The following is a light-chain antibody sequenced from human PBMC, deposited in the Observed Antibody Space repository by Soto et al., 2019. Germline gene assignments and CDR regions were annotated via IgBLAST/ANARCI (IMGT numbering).Light chain of an antibody. Sequence: DIQMTQSPSTMSGSVGDRVTITCRASQTISSWLAWYQQKPGKAPKLLIYKASSLESGVPSRFSGSGSVTEFTLTISSLQPDDFATYYCQQYNSYSRTFGQGTKVDIK. CDR2: KAS. CDR1: QTISSW. V-gene: IGKV1-5*03. J-gene: IGKJ1*01. CDR3: QQYNSYSRT.